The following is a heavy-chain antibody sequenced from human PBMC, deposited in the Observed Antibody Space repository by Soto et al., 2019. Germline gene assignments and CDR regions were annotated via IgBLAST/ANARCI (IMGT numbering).Heavy chain of an antibody. CDR2: IFYIGTT. D-gene: IGHD5-18*01. CDR1: GASISNYY. CDR3: VRGGGGYGNGTIDY. Sequence: ERLCRTGPGSGASISNYYWSWVRQSPGKGLEWIGYIFYIGTTNYNPSLKSRVTISLDTSKNQFSLKLRSVTAADTAVYYCVRGGGGYGNGTIDYWGQGTLVTVYS. J-gene: IGHJ4*02. V-gene: IGHV4-59*01.